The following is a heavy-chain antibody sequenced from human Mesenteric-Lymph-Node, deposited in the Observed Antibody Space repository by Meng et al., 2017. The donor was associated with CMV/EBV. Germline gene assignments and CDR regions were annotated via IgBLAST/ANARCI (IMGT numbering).Heavy chain of an antibody. V-gene: IGHV1-2*02. J-gene: IGHJ6*02. CDR1: GYTFTGYY. CDR3: ARGADNDDYYYYYSMDV. Sequence: ASLKVSCKASGYTFTGYYMHSLRQAPGQGLEWMGWINPNSGGTNYAQEFRSRVTMNRDTSISTAYMELSRLRSDDTTVYYCARGADNDDYYYYYSMDVWGQGTTVTVSS. D-gene: IGHD1-1*01. CDR2: INPNSGGT.